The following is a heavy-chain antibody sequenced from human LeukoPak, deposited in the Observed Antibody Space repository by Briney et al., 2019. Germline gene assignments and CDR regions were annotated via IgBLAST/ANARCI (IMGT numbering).Heavy chain of an antibody. J-gene: IGHJ4*02. Sequence: SETLSLTCTVSGGSISSSSYYWGWIRQPPVKGLEWIGSIYYSGSTYYNPSLKSRVTISVDTSKNQFSLNLSSVTAADTAVYYCARLYYDSSGYYQICYFDYWGQGTLVTVSS. V-gene: IGHV4-39*01. CDR1: GGSISSSSYY. CDR2: IYYSGST. D-gene: IGHD3-22*01. CDR3: ARLYYDSSGYYQICYFDY.